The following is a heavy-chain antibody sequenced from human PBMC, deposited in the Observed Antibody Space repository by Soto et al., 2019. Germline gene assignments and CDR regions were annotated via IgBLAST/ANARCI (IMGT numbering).Heavy chain of an antibody. CDR2: ISTTSTTI. CDR3: VRAPRDGCRTFGY. D-gene: IGHD3-16*01. CDR1: EFTFTDYS. V-gene: IGHV3-48*02. J-gene: IGHJ4*02. Sequence: EVQLVESGGGLVQPGESLRLSCAASEFTFTDYSMIWVRQAPGKGLEWVSYISTTSTTIYYADSVKGRFTISRDNAKNSLSLQMTSVGDEGTAVFFCVRAPRDGCRTFGYWGQGTLVTVSS.